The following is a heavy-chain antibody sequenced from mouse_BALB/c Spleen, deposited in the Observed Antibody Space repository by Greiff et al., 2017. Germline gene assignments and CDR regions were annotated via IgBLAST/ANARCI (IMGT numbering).Heavy chain of an antibody. D-gene: IGHD2-1*01. CDR1: GFTFSSYA. V-gene: IGHV5-9-3*01. CDR2: ISSGGSYT. CDR3: ARGNYDY. Sequence: EVKVEESGGGLVKPGGSLKLSCAASGFTFSSYAMSWVRQTPEKRLEWVATISSGGSYTYYPDSVKGRFTISRDNAKNTLYLQMSSLRSEDTAMYYCARGNYDYWGQGTTLTVSS. J-gene: IGHJ2*01.